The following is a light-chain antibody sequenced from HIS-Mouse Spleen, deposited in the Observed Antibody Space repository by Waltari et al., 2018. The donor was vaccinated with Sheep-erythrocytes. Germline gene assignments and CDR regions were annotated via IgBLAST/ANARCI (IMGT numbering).Light chain of an antibody. Sequence: SYELTQPPSVSVSPGQTASITCSGDKLGDKYACWYQKKPGQSPVLVIYQDRKRPSGIPERFSGSNSGNTATLTISGTQAMDEADYYCQAWDSSTEVFGGGTKLTVL. CDR3: QAWDSSTEV. V-gene: IGLV3-1*01. CDR2: QDR. CDR1: KLGDKY. J-gene: IGLJ2*01.